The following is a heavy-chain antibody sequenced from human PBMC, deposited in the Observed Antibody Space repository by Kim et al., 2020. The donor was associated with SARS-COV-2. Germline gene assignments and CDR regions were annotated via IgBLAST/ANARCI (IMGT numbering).Heavy chain of an antibody. CDR1: GGSFRSHG. V-gene: IGHV1-69*13. Sequence: SVKVSCKVSGGSFRSHGISWVRQAPGQGLEWMGGTIPVFDTVNYAQKFQGRVTINGDESTSTAYMELSSLRSEDTAVYYCARTLDDSSGNWFDPWGQGTRVTVSS. D-gene: IGHD3-22*01. J-gene: IGHJ5*02. CDR3: ARTLDDSSGNWFDP. CDR2: TIPVFDTV.